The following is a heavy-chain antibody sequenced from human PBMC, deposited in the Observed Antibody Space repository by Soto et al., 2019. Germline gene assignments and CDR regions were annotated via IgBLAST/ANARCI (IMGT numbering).Heavy chain of an antibody. CDR2: IYYSGST. D-gene: IGHD1-26*01. CDR1: GGSISSGGYY. Sequence: SETLSLTCTVSGGSISSGGYYWSWIRQHQGKGLKWIGYIYYSGSTYYNPSLKSRVTISVDTSKNQFSLKLSSVTAADTAVYYCARSSNLSGRGPAPGIDYWGQGTLVTVSS. V-gene: IGHV4-31*03. CDR3: ARSSNLSGRGPAPGIDY. J-gene: IGHJ4*02.